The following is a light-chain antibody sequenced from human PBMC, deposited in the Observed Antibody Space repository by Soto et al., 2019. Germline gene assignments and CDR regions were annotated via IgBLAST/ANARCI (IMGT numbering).Light chain of an antibody. Sequence: DIQLTQSPSFLSASVGDRVTITCRASQGISSYLAWYQQKPGKAPKLLIYAASTLQSGVPSRFSGSGSGTEFTLTISSLQPEDFVTYYCQQLNSYPRVTFGGGTKVEIK. CDR1: QGISSY. CDR3: QQLNSYPRVT. J-gene: IGKJ4*01. CDR2: AAS. V-gene: IGKV1-9*01.